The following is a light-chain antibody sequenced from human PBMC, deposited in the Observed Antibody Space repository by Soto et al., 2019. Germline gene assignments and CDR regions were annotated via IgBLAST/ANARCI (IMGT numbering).Light chain of an antibody. J-gene: IGLJ2*01. CDR3: SSYTSSSTVV. CDR2: DVR. Sequence: QSALTQPASVSGSPGQSITISCTGASSDVGDYNYVSWYQQHPGKAPKLMIYDVRNRPSGVSNRFSGSKSGNTASLTISGLQAEDEADYYCSSYTSSSTVVFGGGTKVTVL. V-gene: IGLV2-14*01. CDR1: SSDVGDYNY.